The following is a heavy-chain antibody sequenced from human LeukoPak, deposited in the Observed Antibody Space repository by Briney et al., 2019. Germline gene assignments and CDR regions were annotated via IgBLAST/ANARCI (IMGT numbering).Heavy chain of an antibody. J-gene: IGHJ1*01. CDR1: GGSISSSSYY. Sequence: SETLSFTCTVSGGSISSSSYYWGWIRQPPGKGLEWIGSIYYSGSTYYNPSLKSRVTISVDTSKNQFSLKLSSVTAADTAVYYCARLRREVGATTNEYFQHWGQGTLVTVSS. CDR2: IYYSGST. CDR3: ARLRREVGATTNEYFQH. D-gene: IGHD1-26*01. V-gene: IGHV4-39*07.